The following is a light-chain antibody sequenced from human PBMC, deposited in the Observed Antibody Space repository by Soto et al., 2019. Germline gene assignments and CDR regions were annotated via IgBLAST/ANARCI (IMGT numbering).Light chain of an antibody. CDR1: SSNIGAGYD. CDR2: GNN. V-gene: IGLV1-40*01. J-gene: IGLJ1*01. CDR3: QSYDSSLNNYV. Sequence: VLTQPPSVSGAPGQRVTISCTGSSSNIGAGYDVHWYQQLPGTAPKLLIYGNNNRPSGVPDRFSGSKSGTSASLAITGLQAEDEADYYCQSYDSSLNNYVFGTGTKVTVL.